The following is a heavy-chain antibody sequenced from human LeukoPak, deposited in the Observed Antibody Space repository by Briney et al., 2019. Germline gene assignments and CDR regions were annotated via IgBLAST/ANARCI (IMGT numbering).Heavy chain of an antibody. D-gene: IGHD1-14*01. CDR2: IYYSGST. CDR3: ARVVGGTLDY. J-gene: IGHJ4*02. Sequence: SQTLSLTCTVSGGSISSGGYYWSWIRQHPGTGLEWIGYIYYSGSTYYNPSLKSRVTISVDTSKNQFSLKLSSVTAADTAVYYCARVVGGTLDYWGQGTLVTVSS. CDR1: GGSISSGGYY. V-gene: IGHV4-31*03.